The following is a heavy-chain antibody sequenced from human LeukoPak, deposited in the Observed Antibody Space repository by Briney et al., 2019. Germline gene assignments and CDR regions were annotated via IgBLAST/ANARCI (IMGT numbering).Heavy chain of an antibody. D-gene: IGHD4-11*01. Sequence: ASVKVSCKASGYTFTSYGISWVGQAPGQGLEWMGWISAYNGNTNYAQKLQGRVTMTTDTSTSTAYMELRSLRSEDTAVYYCARDRDDYSYYETDYWGPGTLVTVSS. CDR3: ARDRDDYSYYETDY. CDR2: ISAYNGNT. V-gene: IGHV1-18*01. J-gene: IGHJ4*02. CDR1: GYTFTSYG.